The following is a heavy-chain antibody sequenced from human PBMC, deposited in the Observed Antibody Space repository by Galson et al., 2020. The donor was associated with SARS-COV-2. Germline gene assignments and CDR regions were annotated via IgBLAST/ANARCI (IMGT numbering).Heavy chain of an antibody. Sequence: GGSLRLSCAASGFTFSNAWMSWVRQAPGKGLEWVGRIKSKTDGGTTDYAAPVKGSFTISRDDSKNTLYLQMNSLKTEDTAVYYCTTVIHYYDSSGYPNDAFDIWGQGTMVTVSS. CDR2: IKSKTDGGTT. V-gene: IGHV3-15*01. CDR1: GFTFSNAW. D-gene: IGHD3-22*01. CDR3: TTVIHYYDSSGYPNDAFDI. J-gene: IGHJ3*02.